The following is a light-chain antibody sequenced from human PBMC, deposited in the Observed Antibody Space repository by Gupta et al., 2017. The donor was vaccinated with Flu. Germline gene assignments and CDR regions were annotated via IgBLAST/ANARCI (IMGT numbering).Light chain of an antibody. V-gene: IGKV1-6*01. Sequence: AIQMTQSPASLSASIGDRVTITCRASQGIRNDLSWYQQKPGKAPKLLIHAAFSLQSGVPPRFSGSGAGTEFTLTISSLQPEDSATYYCLQDYNYPRTFGQGTQVEIK. CDR2: AAF. J-gene: IGKJ1*01. CDR1: QGIRND. CDR3: LQDYNYPRT.